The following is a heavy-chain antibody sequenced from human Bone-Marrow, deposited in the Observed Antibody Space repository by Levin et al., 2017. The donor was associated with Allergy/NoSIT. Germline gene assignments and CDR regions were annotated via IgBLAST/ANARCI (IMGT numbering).Heavy chain of an antibody. V-gene: IGHV3-15*01. D-gene: IGHD3-3*01. J-gene: IGHJ5*02. CDR2: IKSKTDGGTT. CDR3: TTFIWSGYYGENWFDP. Sequence: GESLKISCAASGFTFSNAWMSWVRQAPGKGLEWVGRIKSKTDGGTTDYAAPVKGRFTISRDDSKNTLYLQMNSLKTEDTAVYYCTTFIWSGYYGENWFDPWGQGTLVTVSS. CDR1: GFTFSNAW.